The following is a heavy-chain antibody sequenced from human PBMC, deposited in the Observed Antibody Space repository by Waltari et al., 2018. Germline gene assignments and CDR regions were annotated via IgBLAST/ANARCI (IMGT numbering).Heavy chain of an antibody. CDR3: ARGIQLWGRGSWYFDN. D-gene: IGHD3-16*01. CDR2: INTKTGHP. V-gene: IGHV7-4-1*02. CDR1: GYIFTNYA. Sequence: QVQLVQSGSELKKPGASVKVSCKASGYIFTNYAMNWVRQAPGQGLEWMGWINTKTGHPTYAQCFRGRFVFSLDTSVSTASLQISSLKAEDTAVYYCARGIQLWGRGSWYFDNWGQGTLVTVSS. J-gene: IGHJ4*02.